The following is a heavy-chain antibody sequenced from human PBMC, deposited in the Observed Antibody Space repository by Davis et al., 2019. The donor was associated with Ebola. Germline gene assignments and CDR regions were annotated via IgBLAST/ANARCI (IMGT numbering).Heavy chain of an antibody. CDR1: GYTFTSYY. CDR2: INPSGGST. V-gene: IGHV1-46*01. D-gene: IGHD1-14*01. Sequence: ASVKVSCKASGYTFTSYYMHWVRQAPGQGLEWMGIINPSGGSTSYAQKFQGRVTMTRDTSTSTVYMELSSLRSEDTAVYYCTRAEPDNTYDYNYYYGMDVWGQGTMVTVSS. CDR3: TRAEPDNTYDYNYYYGMDV. J-gene: IGHJ6*02.